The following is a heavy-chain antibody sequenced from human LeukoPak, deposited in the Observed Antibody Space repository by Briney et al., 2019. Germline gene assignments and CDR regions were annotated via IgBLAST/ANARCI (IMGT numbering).Heavy chain of an antibody. Sequence: GSLRLSCAASGFTFSNYAMHWVRQAPGKGLEGVALISYDGSGKYYSDSVKGRFTISRDNSENTLYLQMNSLRAEDTAIYYCARERTGYYIVYWGQGTLVTVSS. CDR1: GFTFSNYA. CDR2: ISYDGSGK. J-gene: IGHJ4*02. CDR3: ARERTGYYIVY. V-gene: IGHV3-30*04. D-gene: IGHD3-3*01.